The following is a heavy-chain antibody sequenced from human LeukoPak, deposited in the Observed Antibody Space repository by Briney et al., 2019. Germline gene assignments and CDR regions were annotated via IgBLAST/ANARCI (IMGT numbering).Heavy chain of an antibody. V-gene: IGHV3-23*01. J-gene: IGHJ4*02. Sequence: PGGSLRLSCAASGFIFTSYAMTWVRQAPGKGLEWVSGISGSGDSTYYADSVKGRFTISRDISKNTLYLQMSSLTAEDTAVYYCAKGGTRGTYYFDYWGQGALVTVSS. D-gene: IGHD1-1*01. CDR3: AKGGTRGTYYFDY. CDR2: ISGSGDST. CDR1: GFIFTSYA.